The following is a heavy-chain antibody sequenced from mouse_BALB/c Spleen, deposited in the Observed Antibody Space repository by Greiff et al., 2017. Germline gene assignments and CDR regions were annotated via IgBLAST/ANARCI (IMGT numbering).Heavy chain of an antibody. J-gene: IGHJ3*01. CDR3: ATYGNYPAWFAY. CDR1: GYSFTSYY. V-gene: IGHV1S135*01. CDR2: IDPFNGGT. Sequence: EVQLQQSGPELMKPGASVKISCKASGYSFTSYYMHWVKQSHGKSLEWIGYIDPFNGGTSYNQKFKGKATLTVDKSSSTAYMHLSSLTSEDSAVYYCATYGNYPAWFAYWGQGTLVTVSA. D-gene: IGHD2-1*01.